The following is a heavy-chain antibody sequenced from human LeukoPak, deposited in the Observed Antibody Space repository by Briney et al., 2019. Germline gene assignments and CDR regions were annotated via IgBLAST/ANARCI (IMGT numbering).Heavy chain of an antibody. CDR2: IYYSGST. D-gene: IGHD1-26*01. CDR3: ARAYAGGRAGA. V-gene: IGHV4-39*01. Sequence: SETLSLTCTVSGGSISSYYWGWIRQPPGKGLEWIGSIYYSGSTYYNPSLKSRVTISVDTSKNQFSLKLSSVTAADTAVYYCARAYAGGRAGAWGQGTLVTVSS. CDR1: GGSISSYY. J-gene: IGHJ5*02.